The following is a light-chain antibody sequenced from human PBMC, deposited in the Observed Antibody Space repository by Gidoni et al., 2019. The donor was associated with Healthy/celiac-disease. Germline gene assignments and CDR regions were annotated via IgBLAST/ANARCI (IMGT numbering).Light chain of an antibody. CDR1: QSVSSSY. Sequence: EIVLTQSPGTLSLSPGERATLSCRASQSVSSSYLAWYQQKPGQAPRLLIYGASSRATGIPDRCSGSGSGTDFTLTISRLEPEDVAVYYCQQYGSSPMCSFGQGTKVEIK. CDR3: QQYGSSPMCS. J-gene: IGKJ2*04. V-gene: IGKV3-20*01. CDR2: GAS.